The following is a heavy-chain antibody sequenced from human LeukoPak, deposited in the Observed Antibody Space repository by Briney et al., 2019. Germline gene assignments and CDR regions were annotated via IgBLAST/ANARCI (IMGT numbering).Heavy chain of an antibody. CDR3: VRSGSYFSK. J-gene: IGHJ4*02. CDR1: GYTFSSHW. Sequence: GGSLRLSCAASGYTFSSHWMSWVCQAPGKGLEWVANINLDGDDKNYVDSVKGRFTISRDNAKNTLYLQMNSLRAEETALYYCVRSGSYFSKWGQGTLVTVSS. D-gene: IGHD1-26*01. CDR2: INLDGDDK. V-gene: IGHV3-7*01.